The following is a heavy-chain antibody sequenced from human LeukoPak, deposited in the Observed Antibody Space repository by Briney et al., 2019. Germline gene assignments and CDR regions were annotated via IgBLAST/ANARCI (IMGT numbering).Heavy chain of an antibody. Sequence: PSETLSLTYAVSGFSISCGYYWGWIRQPPGKGLDWIGSIFHSGNTHYNPSLRSRVTISVDTSKDQSSLKVTSVNAADTGVYWYFDVWGRGTLVTVSS. CDR2: IFHSGNT. V-gene: IGHV4-38-2*01. CDR3: FDV. CDR1: GFSISCGYY. J-gene: IGHJ2*01.